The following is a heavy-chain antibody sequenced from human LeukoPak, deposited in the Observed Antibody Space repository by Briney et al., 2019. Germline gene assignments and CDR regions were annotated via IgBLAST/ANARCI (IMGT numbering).Heavy chain of an antibody. CDR1: GGSISSSSYY. D-gene: IGHD3-22*01. J-gene: IGHJ3*02. CDR2: LYYSGST. CDR3: ARVGWAYYYDSSGPPNDAFDI. Sequence: ETLSLTCTVSGGSISSSSYYWGWIRQPPGKGLEWIGNLYYSGSTYYNPSLKSRVTISVDTSKNQFSLKLSSVTAADTAVYYCARVGWAYYYDSSGPPNDAFDIWGQGTMVTVSS. V-gene: IGHV4-39*07.